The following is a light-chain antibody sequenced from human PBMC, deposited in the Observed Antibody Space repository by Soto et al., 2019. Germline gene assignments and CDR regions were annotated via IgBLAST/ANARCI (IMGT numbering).Light chain of an antibody. CDR1: QTVTGA. J-gene: IGKJ2*01. CDR3: HQYNDWPPYT. Sequence: EIVMTQSPATLSVSPGERATLSCRASQTVTGALAWYQQKPGQAPRLLLYGASTRVTGVPDRFSGSGSGTYFTLTISSLQSEDFAVYYCHQYNDWPPYTFGQGTNVEIK. V-gene: IGKV3-15*01. CDR2: GAS.